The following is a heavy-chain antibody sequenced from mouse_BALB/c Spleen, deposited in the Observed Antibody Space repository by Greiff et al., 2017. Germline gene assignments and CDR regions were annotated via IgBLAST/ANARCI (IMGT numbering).Heavy chain of an antibody. CDR1: GFNIKDTY. D-gene: IGHD1-1*01. CDR3: ARDGSSPCWCFDV. Sequence: VQLQQSGAELVKPGASVKLSCTASGFNIKDTYMHWVKQRPEQGLEWIGRIDPANGNTKYDPKFQGKATITADTSSNTAYLQLSSLTSEDTAVYYCARDGSSPCWCFDVWGAGTTVTVSS. V-gene: IGHV14-3*02. CDR2: IDPANGNT. J-gene: IGHJ1*01.